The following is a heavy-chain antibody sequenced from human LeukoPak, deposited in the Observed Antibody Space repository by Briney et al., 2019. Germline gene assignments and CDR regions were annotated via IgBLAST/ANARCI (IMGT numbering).Heavy chain of an antibody. CDR2: IRTSGDT. D-gene: IGHD3-16*01. J-gene: IGHJ4*02. CDR1: GFTFSRSD. Sequence: GGSLRLSCAASGFTFSRSDMHWVRHITGKGLEWVLYIRTSGDTFYPGSVKGRFTISRENGKNSLYLQMNSLRAEDTAVYYCARTRITPGVQGLQMRYFDSWGQGTLVTVSS. CDR3: ARTRITPGVQGLQMRYFDS. V-gene: IGHV3-13*01.